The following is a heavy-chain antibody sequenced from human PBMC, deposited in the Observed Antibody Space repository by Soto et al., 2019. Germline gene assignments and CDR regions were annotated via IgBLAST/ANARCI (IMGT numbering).Heavy chain of an antibody. CDR1: GYTFTGYY. V-gene: IGHV1-2*04. Sequence: ASVKVSCKASGYTFTGYYMHWARQAPGQGLEWMGWINPNSGGTNYAQKFQGWVTMTRDTSISTAYMELSRLRSDDTAVYYCARGTDYYGSGDMVPYGMDVWGQGTTVTVSS. D-gene: IGHD3-10*01. CDR3: ARGTDYYGSGDMVPYGMDV. CDR2: INPNSGGT. J-gene: IGHJ6*02.